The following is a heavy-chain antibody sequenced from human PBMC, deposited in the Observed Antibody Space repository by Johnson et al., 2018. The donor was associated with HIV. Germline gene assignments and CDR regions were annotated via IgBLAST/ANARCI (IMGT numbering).Heavy chain of an antibody. CDR3: ARRTVVTPGAFDI. Sequence: QMLLVESGGGLVKPGGSLRLSCAASGFTFSDYYMSWLRQAPGKGLEWVSYISGSGSTIYYADSVKGRFTISRDNAKNSLYLQMNSLRAEDTAVYYCARRTVVTPGAFDIWGQGTMVTVSS. CDR1: GFTFSDYY. CDR2: ISGSGSTI. J-gene: IGHJ3*02. D-gene: IGHD4-23*01. V-gene: IGHV3-11*04.